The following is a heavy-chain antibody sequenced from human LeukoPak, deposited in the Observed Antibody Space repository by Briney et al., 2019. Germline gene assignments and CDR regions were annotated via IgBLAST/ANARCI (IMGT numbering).Heavy chain of an antibody. CDR3: AKARYDGEVMIAATDY. CDR2: ISYDGSNK. Sequence: GGSLRLSCAASGFSFGDFYMSWIRQAPGKGLEWVAFISYDGSNKYYADSVKGRFTISRDNSKNTLYLQMNNLRADDTAVYYCAKARYDGEVMIAATDYWGQGTLVTVSS. V-gene: IGHV3-30*18. CDR1: GFSFGDFY. D-gene: IGHD2-15*01. J-gene: IGHJ4*02.